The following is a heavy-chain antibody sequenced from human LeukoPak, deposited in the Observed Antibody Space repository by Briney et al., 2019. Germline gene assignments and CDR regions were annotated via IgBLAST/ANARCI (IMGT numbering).Heavy chain of an antibody. D-gene: IGHD2-2*01. CDR1: GGSISNYY. Sequence: PSETLSLTCTVSGGSISNYYWSWIRQPPGKGLEWIGYICYSGNTNYNPSLKSRVTISVDTSKNQFSLKLNSVTAADTAVYYCARVRYCSTNRCYDREFDNWGQGTLVTVSS. J-gene: IGHJ4*02. V-gene: IGHV4-59*01. CDR3: ARVRYCSTNRCYDREFDN. CDR2: ICYSGNT.